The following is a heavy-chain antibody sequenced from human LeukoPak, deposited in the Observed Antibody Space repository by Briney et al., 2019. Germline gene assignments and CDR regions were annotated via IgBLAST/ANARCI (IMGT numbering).Heavy chain of an antibody. V-gene: IGHV3-7*01. CDR1: GFTFSSYW. J-gene: IGHJ4*02. CDR3: ARVKNYYGSGSPDY. Sequence: GGSLRLSCAASGFTFSSYWMIWVRQAPGKGLEWVANINQDGSEKYYVDSVKGRFTISRDNAKNSLYLQMNSLRAEDTAVYYCARVKNYYGSGSPDYWGQGTLVTVSS. CDR2: INQDGSEK. D-gene: IGHD3-10*01.